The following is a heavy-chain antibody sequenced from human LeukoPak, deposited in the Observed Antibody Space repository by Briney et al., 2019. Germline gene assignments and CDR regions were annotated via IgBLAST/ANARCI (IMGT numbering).Heavy chain of an antibody. Sequence: GGSLRLSCAASGFTFSSYMMTWVRQAPGKGLEWVANIKPDGGEKFYVDSVRGRFTISRDNAKNSLYLQMNSLRAEDTAVYYCVRDKGGRSGAIYYDAFDVWGQGTMVTVSS. CDR1: GFTFSSYM. CDR3: VRDKGGRSGAIYYDAFDV. J-gene: IGHJ3*01. D-gene: IGHD1-26*01. CDR2: IKPDGGEK. V-gene: IGHV3-7*01.